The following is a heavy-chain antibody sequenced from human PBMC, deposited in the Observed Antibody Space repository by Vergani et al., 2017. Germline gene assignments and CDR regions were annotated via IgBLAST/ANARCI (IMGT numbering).Heavy chain of an antibody. CDR1: GITPSNVS. V-gene: IGHV3-15*01. Sequence: EVRLMESGGNSVKPGGSLRLSCRVSGITPSNVSMSWVRQAPGKGLEWIGRVKNKAGGDEKEYATPVKDRFRISRDDSESTVFLEMRGLKTEDTGTYYCTVDMYLDVSTRLPFDARVQGTPVTVSS. J-gene: IGHJ4*02. CDR3: TVDMYLDVSTRLPFDA. D-gene: IGHD5-12*01. CDR2: VKNKAGGDEK.